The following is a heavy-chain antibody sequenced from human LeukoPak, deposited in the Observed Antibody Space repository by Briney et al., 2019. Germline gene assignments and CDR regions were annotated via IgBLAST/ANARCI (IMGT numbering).Heavy chain of an antibody. Sequence: PGGSLRLSCAASGFTFSSYGMHWVRQAPGKGLEWVAVISYDGSNKYYADSVKGRITISRDNAKNSLYLQMNSLRAEDTAVYYCARGSSGWPDYVFTNWGQGTLVTVSS. CDR1: GFTFSSYG. V-gene: IGHV3-30*03. CDR3: ARGSSGWPDYVFTN. J-gene: IGHJ4*02. D-gene: IGHD6-19*01. CDR2: ISYDGSNK.